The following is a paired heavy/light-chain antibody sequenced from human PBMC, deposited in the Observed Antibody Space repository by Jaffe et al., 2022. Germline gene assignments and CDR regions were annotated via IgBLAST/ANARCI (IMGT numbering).Light chain of an antibody. V-gene: IGKV3-20*01. CDR3: QQCGWSPYT. CDR1: QSVPNTY. Sequence: EIVLTQSPGTLSLSPGERATLSCRASQSVPNTYLAWYQQKPGQSPRLLIYDASSRATGIPDRFSGSGSGTDFTLTISGLEPEDFAVYYCQQCGWSPYTFGQGTKLEIK. J-gene: IGKJ2*01. CDR2: DAS.
Heavy chain of an antibody. D-gene: IGHD3-3*01. CDR3: VKARHDLEGGDAFDI. Sequence: EVQLVESGGGLVQPGRSLRLSCAASGFTFDDYGMHWVRQVPGKGLEWVSGISWRSVSLGYADAVKGRFTISRDNAKNSVYLQMNSLRTEDTALYYCVKARHDLEGGDAFDIWGQGTMVTVSS. CDR2: ISWRSVSL. CDR1: GFTFDDYG. J-gene: IGHJ3*02. V-gene: IGHV3-9*01.